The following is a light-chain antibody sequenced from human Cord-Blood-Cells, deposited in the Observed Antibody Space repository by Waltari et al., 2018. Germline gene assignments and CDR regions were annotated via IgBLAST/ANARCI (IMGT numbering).Light chain of an antibody. CDR3: AAWDDSLSGRV. Sequence: QSVLTQPPSASGTPGQRVTISCSGSSPNIGSNYVYWYQQLQGTAPKLLIYRNNQRPSGVPDRFSGSKSGTSASLAISGLRSEDEADYYCAAWDDSLSGRVFGGGTKLTVL. V-gene: IGLV1-47*01. CDR1: SPNIGSNY. CDR2: RNN. J-gene: IGLJ3*02.